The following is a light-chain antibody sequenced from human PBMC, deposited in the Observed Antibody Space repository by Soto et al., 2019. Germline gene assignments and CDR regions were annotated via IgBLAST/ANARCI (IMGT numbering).Light chain of an antibody. V-gene: IGKV1-12*01. CDR1: QIISSS. J-gene: IGKJ5*01. CDR3: QQANSFPLT. CDR2: AAS. Sequence: DIQMTQSPSTLSSSVGDRVTVTCRAIQIISSSLAWYQQKPGKAPNLLIYAASTLQSGVPSRFRGSGSGTDFTLTISSLPPEDFETYYCQQANSFPLTFGQGTRLEIK.